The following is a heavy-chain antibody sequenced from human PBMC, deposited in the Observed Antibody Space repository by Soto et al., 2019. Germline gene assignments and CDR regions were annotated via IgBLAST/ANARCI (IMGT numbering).Heavy chain of an antibody. Sequence: RLSCAGSGFTFRWFGMNWVRQAPGKGLDWVVRIPNDGSKDFYVDSGKGRFTSSRDNSKTTLSLQMDSLSAPDTAVYYCAKGEVRGIIPSCGDYWGLGTLVTV. J-gene: IGHJ4*02. CDR1: GFTFRWFG. CDR2: IPNDGSKD. CDR3: AKGEVRGIIPSCGDY. V-gene: IGHV3-30*18. D-gene: IGHD3-10*01.